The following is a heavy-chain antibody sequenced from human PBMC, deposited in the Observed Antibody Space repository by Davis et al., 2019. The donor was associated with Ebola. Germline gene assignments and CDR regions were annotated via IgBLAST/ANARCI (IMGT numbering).Heavy chain of an antibody. CDR1: EFTFSSYG. V-gene: IGHV3-33*01. Sequence: GESLKISCAASEFTFSSYGMHWVRQAPGKGLEWVAVIWYDGSNQYYADSVKGRFTISRDNSKNTLYLQMNSLRAEDTAVYYCARDGLNYHDTSAYYDAFDIWGQGTMVTVSS. CDR2: IWYDGSNQ. CDR3: ARDGLNYHDTSAYYDAFDI. J-gene: IGHJ3*02. D-gene: IGHD3-22*01.